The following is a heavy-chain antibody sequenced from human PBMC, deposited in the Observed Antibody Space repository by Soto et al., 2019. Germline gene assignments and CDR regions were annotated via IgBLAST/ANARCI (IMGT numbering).Heavy chain of an antibody. CDR1: GGSISRGGYS. V-gene: IGHV4-30-2*01. J-gene: IGHJ4*02. Sequence: PSETRSLACAVCGGSISRGGYSWRWIRQPPGKGLEWIGYIYHSGSTYYNQSLKSRVTISVDRSKNQFSLKLSSVTAADTAVYYCATTQSADLYFDYWGQGTLVTVSS. CDR2: IYHSGST. CDR3: ATTQSADLYFDY. D-gene: IGHD2-15*01.